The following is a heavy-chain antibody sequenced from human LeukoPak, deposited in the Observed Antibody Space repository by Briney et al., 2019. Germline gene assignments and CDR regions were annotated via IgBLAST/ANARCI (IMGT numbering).Heavy chain of an antibody. D-gene: IGHD4-23*01. CDR2: VYYNGGT. J-gene: IGHJ4*02. V-gene: IGHV4-59*03. CDR1: SGSINSYY. Sequence: PSETLSLTCTVSSGSINSYYWSWIRQPPGKGLEWIGYVYYNGGTSYNPSLKSRITISVDTSKNQFSLKLSSVTTADTAVYYCAKTGPGGSVFFSYFDNWGQGTLVTVSS. CDR3: AKTGPGGSVFFSYFDN.